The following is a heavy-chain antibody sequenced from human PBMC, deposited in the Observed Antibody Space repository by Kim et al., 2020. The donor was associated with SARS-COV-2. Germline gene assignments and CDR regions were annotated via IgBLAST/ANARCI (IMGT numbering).Heavy chain of an antibody. Sequence: GGSLRLSCAASGFTFSSYSMNWVRQAPGKGLEWVSYISSSSSTIYYADSVKGRFTISRDNAKNSLYLQMNSLRDEDTAVYYCARDLIGSPQSLYDILTGYYVGYYYYGMDVWGQGTTVTVSS. J-gene: IGHJ6*02. CDR1: GFTFSSYS. V-gene: IGHV3-48*02. CDR2: ISSSSSTI. D-gene: IGHD3-9*01. CDR3: ARDLIGSPQSLYDILTGYYVGYYYYGMDV.